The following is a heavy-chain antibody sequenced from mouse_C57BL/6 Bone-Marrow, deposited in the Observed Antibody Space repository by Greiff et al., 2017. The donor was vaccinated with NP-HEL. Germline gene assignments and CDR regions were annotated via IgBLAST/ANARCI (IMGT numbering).Heavy chain of an antibody. CDR3: ARGSYGSSHWYFDV. Sequence: EVHLVESEGGLVQPGSSMKLSCTASGFTFSDYYMAWVRQVPEKGLEWVANINYDGSSTYYLDSLKSRFIISRDNAKNILYLQMSSLKSEDTATYYCARGSYGSSHWYFDVWGTGTTVTVSS. V-gene: IGHV5-16*01. D-gene: IGHD1-1*01. J-gene: IGHJ1*03. CDR1: GFTFSDYY. CDR2: INYDGSST.